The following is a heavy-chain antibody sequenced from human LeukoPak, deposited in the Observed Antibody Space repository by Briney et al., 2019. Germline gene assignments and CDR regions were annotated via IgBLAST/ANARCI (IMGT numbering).Heavy chain of an antibody. Sequence: ASVKVSCKASGYTFTGYFMHWVRQAPGQGLEWMGWINPNSGGTDYARKFQGRVTMTRDTSISTAYMELSRLRSDDTAVYYCARVPASSSWYAEENYMDVWGKGTTVTISS. D-gene: IGHD6-13*01. CDR1: GYTFTGYF. CDR2: INPNSGGT. CDR3: ARVPASSSWYAEENYMDV. J-gene: IGHJ6*03. V-gene: IGHV1-2*02.